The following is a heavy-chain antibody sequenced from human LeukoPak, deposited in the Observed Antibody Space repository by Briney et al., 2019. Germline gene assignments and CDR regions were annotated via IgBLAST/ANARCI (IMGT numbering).Heavy chain of an antibody. CDR3: ARDLESNYYYMDV. CDR1: GYTFTGYY. Sequence: ASVKVSCKASGYTFTGYYMHWVRQAPGQGLEWMGWISAYNGNTNYAQKFQGRVTMTRDMSTSTVYMELSSLRSEDTAVYYCARDLESNYYYMDVWGKGTTVTVSS. CDR2: ISAYNGNT. V-gene: IGHV1-2*02. J-gene: IGHJ6*03. D-gene: IGHD2/OR15-2a*01.